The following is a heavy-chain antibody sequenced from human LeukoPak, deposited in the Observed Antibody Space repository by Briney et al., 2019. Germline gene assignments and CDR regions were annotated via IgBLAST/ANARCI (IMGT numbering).Heavy chain of an antibody. CDR1: GGSISSYY. CDR3: ARETACSSTSCSKSWFDP. D-gene: IGHD2-2*01. Sequence: PSETLSLTCTVSGGSISSYYWSWIRQPPGKGLEWIGYIYYSGSTNYNPSLKSRVTISVDTSKNQFSLKLSSVTAADTAVYYCARETACSSTSCSKSWFDPWGQGTLVTVSS. V-gene: IGHV4-59*01. J-gene: IGHJ5*02. CDR2: IYYSGST.